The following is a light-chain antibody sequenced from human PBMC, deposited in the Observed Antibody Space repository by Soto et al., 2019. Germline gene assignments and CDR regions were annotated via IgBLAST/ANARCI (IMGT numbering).Light chain of an antibody. J-gene: IGKJ5*01. CDR3: QQYNSYPIT. CDR1: QSISSW. V-gene: IGKV1-5*03. Sequence: DLPMTQSHSPLSASVGDRFPIPCRASQSISSWLAWYQQKPGKAPKLLIYKASSLESGVPSRFSGSGSGTEFTLTISSLQPDDFATYYCQQYNSYPITVGQGTRREIK. CDR2: KAS.